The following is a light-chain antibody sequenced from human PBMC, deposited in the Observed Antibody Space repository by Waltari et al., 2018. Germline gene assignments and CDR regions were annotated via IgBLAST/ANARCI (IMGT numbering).Light chain of an antibody. CDR1: QSLYSDGDTY. CDR3: MQGLQHPFT. Sequence: DIVMTQNALSLSVTPGQPASISCKSSQSLYSDGDTYLYWYLQKPGQSPQLLIYQLSKRFAGVPNRFSGSGSGTEFTLTISRVEADDVGVYYCMQGLQHPFTFGGGTKLEIK. V-gene: IGKV2D-29*02. CDR2: QLS. J-gene: IGKJ4*01.